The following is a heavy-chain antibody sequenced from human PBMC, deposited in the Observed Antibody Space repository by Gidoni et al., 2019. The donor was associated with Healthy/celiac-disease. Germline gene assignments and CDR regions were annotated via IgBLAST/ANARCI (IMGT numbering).Heavy chain of an antibody. CDR2: IYRVDDK. CDR3: AHSIRDYVWGSHFDY. D-gene: IGHD3-16*01. Sequence: QTTLKEFGPTLLKPIHTPPLTCTFFGFSLSTSGVGVGWIRQPPGKALEWLALIYRVDDKRYSPSLKSRLTITKDTSKNQVVLTMTNMDPVDTATYYCAHSIRDYVWGSHFDYWGQGTLVTVSS. J-gene: IGHJ4*02. CDR1: GFSLSTSGVG. V-gene: IGHV2-5*02.